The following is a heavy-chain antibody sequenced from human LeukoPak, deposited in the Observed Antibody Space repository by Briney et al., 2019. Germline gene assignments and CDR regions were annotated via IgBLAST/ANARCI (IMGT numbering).Heavy chain of an antibody. Sequence: PSETLSLTCAVYGGSFSGYYWSWIRQPAGKDLEWIGHIYSSGSTNYNPSLKSRVTMSVDTSKNQLSLKLNSVTAADTAVYYCARGYGSGSNWFDPWGQGTLVIVSS. CDR3: ARGYGSGSNWFDP. D-gene: IGHD3-10*01. V-gene: IGHV4-59*10. J-gene: IGHJ5*02. CDR2: IYSSGST. CDR1: GGSFSGYY.